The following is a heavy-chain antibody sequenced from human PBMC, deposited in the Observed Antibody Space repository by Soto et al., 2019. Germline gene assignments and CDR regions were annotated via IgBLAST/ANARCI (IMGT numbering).Heavy chain of an antibody. CDR1: GGSISSSSYY. V-gene: IGHV4-39*01. CDR3: ARQGRWFGDYYFDY. J-gene: IGHJ4*02. CDR2: IYYSGST. D-gene: IGHD3-10*01. Sequence: QLQLQESGPGLVKPSETLSLTCTVSGGSISSSSYYWGWIRQPPGKGLEWIGSIYYSGSTYYNPSLKSRVTLSVDTSKTQFSLKLSSVTAADTAVYYCARQGRWFGDYYFDYWGQGTLVTVSS.